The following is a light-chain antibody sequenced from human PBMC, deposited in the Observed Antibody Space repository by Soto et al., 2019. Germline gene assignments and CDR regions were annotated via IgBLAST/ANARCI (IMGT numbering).Light chain of an antibody. CDR1: NSNVKINA. J-gene: IGLJ1*01. V-gene: IGLV1-44*01. Sequence: QSVLTQPPAASGTPGQWITISCSGSNSNVKINAVNWYQQFPGTAPKLLIYVNAKRPSGVPDRFSGSKSGTSATLAISGLQSEDEADYYCEAWDDSLDVYVFGSGTKLTVL. CDR3: EAWDDSLDVYV. CDR2: VNA.